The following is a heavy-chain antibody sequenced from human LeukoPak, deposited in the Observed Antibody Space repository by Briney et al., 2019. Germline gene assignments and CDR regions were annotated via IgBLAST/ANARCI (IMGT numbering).Heavy chain of an antibody. CDR2: ISYDGSYK. CDR3: ARTPGTYSTFDY. V-gene: IGHV3-30*03. CDR1: GFTVSSNY. D-gene: IGHD1-26*01. Sequence: SGGSLRLSCAASGFTVSSNYMSWVRQAPGKGLEWVAVISYDGSYKYYADSVKGRFTISRDNPKNTLYLQMNSLRAEDTAVYYCARTPGTYSTFDYWGQGTLVTVSS. J-gene: IGHJ4*02.